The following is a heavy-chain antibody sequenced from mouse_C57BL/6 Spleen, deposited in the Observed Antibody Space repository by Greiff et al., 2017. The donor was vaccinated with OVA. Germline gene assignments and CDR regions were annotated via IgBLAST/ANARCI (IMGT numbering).Heavy chain of an antibody. CDR3: ARDYSNECAMDD. CDR1: GFTFSSYA. D-gene: IGHD2-5*01. CDR2: ISDGGSYT. J-gene: IGHJ4*01. Sequence: EVMLVESGGGLVKPGGSLKLSCAASGFTFSSYAMSWVRQTPEKRLEWVATISDGGSYTYYPDNVKGRFTISRDNAKNNLYLQMSHLKSEDTAMYYCARDYSNECAMDDWGQGTSVTVSS. V-gene: IGHV5-4*01.